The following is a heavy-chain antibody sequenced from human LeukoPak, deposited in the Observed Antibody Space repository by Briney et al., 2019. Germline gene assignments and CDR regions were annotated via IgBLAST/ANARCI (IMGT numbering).Heavy chain of an antibody. CDR3: ASSEAPITPPPYGMGV. V-gene: IGHV4-31*03. D-gene: IGHD5-12*01. CDR2: IYSSGGT. CDR1: GVSISSGGYC. J-gene: IGHJ6*02. Sequence: SETLSLTCTVSGVSISSGGYCWNWFRQHPGKGLEWIGYIYSSGGTFYNPSLKSRVTISVDTSKNQFSLKLGSVTAADTALYYCASSEAPITPPPYGMGVWGQGTKVTVSS.